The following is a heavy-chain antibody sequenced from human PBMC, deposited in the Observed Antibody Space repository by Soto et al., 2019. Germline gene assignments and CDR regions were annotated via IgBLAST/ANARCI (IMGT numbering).Heavy chain of an antibody. Sequence: PSETLSLTCAVYGRSFSGYYWSWIRQPPGKGLEWIGEINHSGSTNYNPSHKSRVTISIDTSKNKFSLKLSSVTAADTAVYSSARGRDSNGCFDYWGQGTLVTVSS. J-gene: IGHJ4*02. D-gene: IGHD6-19*01. CDR2: INHSGST. CDR3: ARGRDSNGCFDY. CDR1: GRSFSGYY. V-gene: IGHV4-34*01.